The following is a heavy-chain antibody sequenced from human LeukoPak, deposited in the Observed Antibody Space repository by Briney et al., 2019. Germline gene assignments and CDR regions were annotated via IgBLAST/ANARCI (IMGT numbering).Heavy chain of an antibody. CDR3: AREYYDFWSGAYYFDY. J-gene: IGHJ4*02. CDR1: GFTSSSYW. V-gene: IGHV3-7*01. Sequence: GGSLRLSCAASGFTSSSYWMSWVRQAPGKGLEWVANIKQDGSQKYYVDSVKGRFTISRDNAKNSLYLQMNSLRAEDTAVYYCAREYYDFWSGAYYFDYWGQGTLVTVSS. CDR2: IKQDGSQK. D-gene: IGHD3-3*01.